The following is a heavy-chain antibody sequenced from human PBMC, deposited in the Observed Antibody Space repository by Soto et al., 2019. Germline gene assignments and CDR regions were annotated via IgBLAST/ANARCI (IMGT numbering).Heavy chain of an antibody. D-gene: IGHD3-10*01. V-gene: IGHV4-30-4*01. CDR1: GGSISSGDYY. CDR2: IYYSGST. Sequence: SETLSLTCTVSGGSISSGDYYWSWIRQPPGKGLEWIGHIYYSGSTYYNPSLKSRVTISVNTSKNQFSLKLSSVTAADTAVYYCARVWFGELLIDYWGQGTLVTVSS. CDR3: ARVWFGELLIDY. J-gene: IGHJ4*02.